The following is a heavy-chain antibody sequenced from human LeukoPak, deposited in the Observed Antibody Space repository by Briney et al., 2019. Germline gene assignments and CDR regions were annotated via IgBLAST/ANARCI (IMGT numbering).Heavy chain of an antibody. J-gene: IGHJ4*02. D-gene: IGHD3-9*01. V-gene: IGHV1-46*01. Sequence: ASVKVSCKASGYTFTGYYMHWVRQAPGQGLEWMGIINPSGGSTSYAQKFQGRVTMTRDTSTSTVYMELSSLRSEDTAVYYCARDSILRYFDWLPPSGEHYFDYWGQGTLVTVSS. CDR1: GYTFTGYY. CDR2: INPSGGST. CDR3: ARDSILRYFDWLPPSGEHYFDY.